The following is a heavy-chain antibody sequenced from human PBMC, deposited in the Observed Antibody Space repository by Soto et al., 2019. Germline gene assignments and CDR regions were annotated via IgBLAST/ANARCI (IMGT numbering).Heavy chain of an antibody. V-gene: IGHV1-24*01. CDR3: ATTTPSIAADGPFDY. Sequence: ASVKVSCKVSGYTLTELSMHWVRQAPGKGLEWMGGFDPEDGETIYAQKFQGRVTMTEDTSTDTAYMELSSLRSEDTAVYYCATTTPSIAADGPFDYWGQGTLVTVSS. CDR1: GYTLTELS. CDR2: FDPEDGET. D-gene: IGHD6-13*01. J-gene: IGHJ4*02.